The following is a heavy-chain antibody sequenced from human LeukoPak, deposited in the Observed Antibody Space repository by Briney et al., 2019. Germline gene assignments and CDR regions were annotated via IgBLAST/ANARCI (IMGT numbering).Heavy chain of an antibody. D-gene: IGHD3-22*01. CDR3: VRRPWEGYYDSSGPFDY. Sequence: PSETLSLTCTVSGGSISSYYWSWLRQPPGKGLEWIGYIYYSGSTNYNPSLKGRVTISVDTSKNQFSLKLSSVTAADTAVYYCVRRPWEGYYDSSGPFDYWGQGTLVTVSS. CDR2: IYYSGST. CDR1: GGSISSYY. J-gene: IGHJ4*02. V-gene: IGHV4-59*08.